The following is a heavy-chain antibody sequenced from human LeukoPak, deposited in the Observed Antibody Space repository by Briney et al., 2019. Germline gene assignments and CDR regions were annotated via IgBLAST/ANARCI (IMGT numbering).Heavy chain of an antibody. V-gene: IGHV5-51*01. CDR2: IYPGDSDT. Sequence: GESLNISCKGSGYSFTSYWIGWVRQMPGKGLEWMGIIYPGDSDTRYSPSFQGQVTISADKSISTAYLQWSSLKASDTAMYYCARRINYDSSGWIDYFDYWGQGTLVTVSS. D-gene: IGHD3-22*01. J-gene: IGHJ4*02. CDR1: GYSFTSYW. CDR3: ARRINYDSSGWIDYFDY.